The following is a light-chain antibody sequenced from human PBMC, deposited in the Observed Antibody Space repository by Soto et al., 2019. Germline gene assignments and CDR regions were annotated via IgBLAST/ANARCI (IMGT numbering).Light chain of an antibody. V-gene: IGKV1-39*01. CDR1: QSIRSY. CDR3: YQTYRNPRP. Sequence: DIQMTQSPSSLSASVGDRVTITCRASQSIRSYLNWYQQKPGKAPELLIYAASSLQSGVSSRVSGXXXXXXXXXXCSSLQPEDFATCYRYQTYRNPRPFCQGTKVEI. J-gene: IGKJ1*01. CDR2: AAS.